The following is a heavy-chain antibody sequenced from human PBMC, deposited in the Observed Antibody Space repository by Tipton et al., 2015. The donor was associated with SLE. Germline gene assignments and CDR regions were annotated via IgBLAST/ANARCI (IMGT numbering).Heavy chain of an antibody. J-gene: IGHJ6*02. CDR2: IYTSGST. D-gene: IGHD6-13*01. V-gene: IGHV4-4*08. CDR3: ARANSSSWYGVDYYGMDV. CDR1: GGSISSYY. Sequence: TLSLTCTVSGGSISSYYCSWNRQSPGKGLEWIGYIYTSGSTNSNPSLKSRVTISADTSKNQFSLKLSSVTAADTAVYYCARANSSSWYGVDYYGMDVWGQGTTVTVSS.